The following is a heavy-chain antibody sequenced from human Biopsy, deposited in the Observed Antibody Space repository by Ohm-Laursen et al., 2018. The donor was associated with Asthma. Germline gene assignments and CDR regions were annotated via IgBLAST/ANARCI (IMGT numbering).Heavy chain of an antibody. D-gene: IGHD3-16*01. V-gene: IGHV1-18*01. CDR3: ARAVDYPLYYGIDV. CDR1: GYTFNSAG. CDR2: ISVYNGNT. Sequence: ASVKVSCKTSGYTFNSAGITWVRQAPGQGLEWMGWISVYNGNTKVAQKLQDRVTMITDTSTSTAYMELRSLRSDDTAVYFCARAVDYPLYYGIDVWGQGTTVTVS. J-gene: IGHJ6*02.